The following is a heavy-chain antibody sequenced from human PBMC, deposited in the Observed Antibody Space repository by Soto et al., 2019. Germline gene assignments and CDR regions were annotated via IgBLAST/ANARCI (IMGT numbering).Heavy chain of an antibody. CDR2: IYYSGST. CDR3: ARAIKIAAAGASRFDP. CDR1: GGSISSGGYY. J-gene: IGHJ5*02. D-gene: IGHD6-13*01. V-gene: IGHV4-31*03. Sequence: SETLSLTCTVSGGSISSGGYYWSWIRQHPGKGLEWIGYIYYSGSTYYNPSLKSRVTISVDTSKNQFSLKLSSVTAADTAVYYCARAIKIAAAGASRFDPWGQGTLVTVSS.